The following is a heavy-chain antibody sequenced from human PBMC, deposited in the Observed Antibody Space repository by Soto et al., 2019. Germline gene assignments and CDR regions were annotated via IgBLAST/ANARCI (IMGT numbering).Heavy chain of an antibody. V-gene: IGHV3-30*03. CDR3: ARSRDGYSFYFYYGMDG. Sequence: GGSLRLSCAASGFIFTSYGMHWVRQAPGKGLEWMALILHDGSAEYYADSVKGRFTISRDNSKSTLYLQMNSLTAEDTAVYYCARSRDGYSFYFYYGMDGWGQGTTVTVPS. CDR1: GFIFTSYG. J-gene: IGHJ6*02. D-gene: IGHD4-4*01. CDR2: ILHDGSAE.